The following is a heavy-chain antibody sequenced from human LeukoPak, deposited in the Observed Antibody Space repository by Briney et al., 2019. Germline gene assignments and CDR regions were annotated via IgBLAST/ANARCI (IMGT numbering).Heavy chain of an antibody. CDR1: GYTFTDYW. Sequence: GESLKISCKGSGYTFTDYWIGWVRQMPGKGLEWMAIIYPSDSDTRYSPSFQGQVTISADKSISTAYLQWSSLKASDTAVYYCARVKGPSRAFDIWGLGTMVTVSS. D-gene: IGHD2-21*01. CDR2: IYPSDSDT. V-gene: IGHV5-51*01. CDR3: ARVKGPSRAFDI. J-gene: IGHJ3*02.